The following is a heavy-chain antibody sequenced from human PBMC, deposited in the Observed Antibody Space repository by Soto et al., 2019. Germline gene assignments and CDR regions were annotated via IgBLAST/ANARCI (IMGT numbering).Heavy chain of an antibody. Sequence: QVQLQESGPGLVKPSQTLSLTCTVSGGSISSGGYYWSWIRQHPGKGLEWIGYIYYSGSTYYNPSLKSRVTISVDTSKNQFSLKLSSVTAADTAVYYYAREFGELLDYGMDVWGQGTTVTVSS. CDR3: AREFGELLDYGMDV. D-gene: IGHD3-10*01. V-gene: IGHV4-31*03. J-gene: IGHJ6*02. CDR1: GGSISSGGYY. CDR2: IYYSGST.